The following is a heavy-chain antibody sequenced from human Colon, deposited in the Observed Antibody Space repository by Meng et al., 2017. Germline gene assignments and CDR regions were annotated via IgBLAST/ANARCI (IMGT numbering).Heavy chain of an antibody. J-gene: IGHJ5*02. V-gene: IGHV3-30*01. CDR3: ARDYGGPQWFAP. Sequence: LVESGGDVVQPGRSLRPSCATSGFDFTSYAMHWVRQAPGKGLEWVAVISYDGSQKFYADSVKGRFTISRDFSKSTVSLQMDSLRVEDTAMYYCARDYGGPQWFAPWGQGTLVTVSS. CDR1: GFDFTSYA. CDR2: ISYDGSQK. D-gene: IGHD3-16*01.